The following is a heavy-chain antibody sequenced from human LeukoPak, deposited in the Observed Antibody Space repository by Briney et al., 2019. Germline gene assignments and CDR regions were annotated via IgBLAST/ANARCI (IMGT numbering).Heavy chain of an antibody. CDR1: GYTFTGYY. V-gene: IGHV1-2*02. CDR2: INPNSGGT. D-gene: IGHD3-3*01. CDR3: GITRFLEWLLIFDY. Sequence: ASVKVSCKASGYTFTGYYMHWVRQAPGQGLEWMGWINPNSGGTNYAQKFQGRVTMTRDTSISTAYMELSRLRSDDTAVYYCGITRFLEWLLIFDYWGQGTLVTVSS. J-gene: IGHJ4*02.